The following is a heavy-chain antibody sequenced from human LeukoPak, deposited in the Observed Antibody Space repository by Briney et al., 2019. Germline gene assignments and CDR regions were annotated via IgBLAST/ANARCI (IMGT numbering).Heavy chain of an antibody. CDR2: ISDDGSRQ. CDR1: GFTFGSYA. Sequence: PGGSLRLSCAASGFTFGSYAMHWVRQAPGKGLEWVAVISDDGSRQHYADFLEGRFTITRDNSKNTVSLQMSSLTSEDTAVYFCAREQPGDGWSGFDYWGQGTLVTVSS. D-gene: IGHD6-19*01. J-gene: IGHJ4*02. V-gene: IGHV3-30*15. CDR3: AREQPGDGWSGFDY.